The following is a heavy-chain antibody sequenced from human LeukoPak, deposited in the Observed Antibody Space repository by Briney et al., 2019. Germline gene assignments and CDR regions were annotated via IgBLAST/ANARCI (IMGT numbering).Heavy chain of an antibody. V-gene: IGHV1-2*02. CDR3: ARYYYYDSSSYYWFDP. CDR1: GYTFTGYY. Sequence: GASVKVSCKASGYTFTGYYMHWVRQAPGQGLEWMGWINPNSGGTNYAQKFQGRVTMTRDTSISTAYMELSRLRSDDTAVYYCARYYYYDSSSYYWFDPWGQGTLVTVSS. CDR2: INPNSGGT. J-gene: IGHJ5*02. D-gene: IGHD3-22*01.